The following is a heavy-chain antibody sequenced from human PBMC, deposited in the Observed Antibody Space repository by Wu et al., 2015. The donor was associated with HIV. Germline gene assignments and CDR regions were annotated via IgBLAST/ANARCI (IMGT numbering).Heavy chain of an antibody. Sequence: QVHLVQSGADVKKPGASVKVSCKASGGSFSTYAISWVRQAPGQGLEWMGGIIPIYGTANYARKFQGRVTITADESTKKAYLELSSLKSEDTAVYYCARGQSGNDQWGQGTLVTVSS. J-gene: IGHJ4*02. V-gene: IGHV1-69*01. D-gene: IGHD5-12*01. CDR1: GGSFSTYA. CDR3: ARGQSGNDQ. CDR2: IIPIYGTA.